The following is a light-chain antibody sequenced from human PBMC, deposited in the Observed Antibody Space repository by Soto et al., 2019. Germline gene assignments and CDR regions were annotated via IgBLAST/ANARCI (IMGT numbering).Light chain of an antibody. CDR1: SSDVGDYKY. CDR2: EVD. Sequence: ALTQPPSASGSPGQSVTISCTGTSSDVGDYKYVSWYQQHPGKAPKLMIYEVDKRPSGVPDRFSGSKSGNTASLAVSGLQAEDEADYFCSSYAGSNVIFGGGTQLTVL. CDR3: SSYAGSNVI. J-gene: IGLJ2*01. V-gene: IGLV2-8*01.